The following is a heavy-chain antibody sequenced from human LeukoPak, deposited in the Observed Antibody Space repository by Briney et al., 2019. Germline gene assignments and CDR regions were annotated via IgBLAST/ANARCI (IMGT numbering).Heavy chain of an antibody. J-gene: IGHJ5*02. CDR3: AREERPVAVHWFDP. Sequence: ASVKVSCKASGYTFTSYGISWVRQAPGQGLEWMGWISAYNGNTNYAQKLQGRVTMTRDTSISTAYMELSRLRSDDTAVYYCAREERPVAVHWFDPWGQGTLVTVSS. D-gene: IGHD1-1*01. CDR1: GYTFTSYG. CDR2: ISAYNGNT. V-gene: IGHV1-18*01.